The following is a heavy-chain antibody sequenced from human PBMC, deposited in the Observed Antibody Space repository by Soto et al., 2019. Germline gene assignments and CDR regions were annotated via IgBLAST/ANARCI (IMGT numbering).Heavy chain of an antibody. J-gene: IGHJ6*02. CDR1: GYTFTSYG. V-gene: IGHV1-69*13. Sequence: QVPLVQSGAEVKKPGASVKVSCKASGYTFTSYGISWVRQAPGQGLEWMGGIIPIFGTANYAQKFQGRVTITADESTSTAYMELSSLRSEDTAVYYCARSEYSSSDYYYYYGMDVWGQGTTVTVSS. D-gene: IGHD6-6*01. CDR2: IIPIFGTA. CDR3: ARSEYSSSDYYYYYGMDV.